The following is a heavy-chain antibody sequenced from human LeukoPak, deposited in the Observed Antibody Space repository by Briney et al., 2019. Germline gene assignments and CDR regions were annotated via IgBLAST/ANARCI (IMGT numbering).Heavy chain of an antibody. J-gene: IGHJ6*02. CDR1: GGSISSYY. CDR3: ARGESVVVAGSNGMDV. D-gene: IGHD2-15*01. Sequence: SETLSLTCTVSGGSISSYYWSWIRQPAGKGLEWIGSIYTSGSTNYNPSLKSRVTMSVDTSKSQFSLKLSSVTAADTAVYYCARGESVVVAGSNGMDVWGQGTTVTVSS. CDR2: IYTSGST. V-gene: IGHV4-4*07.